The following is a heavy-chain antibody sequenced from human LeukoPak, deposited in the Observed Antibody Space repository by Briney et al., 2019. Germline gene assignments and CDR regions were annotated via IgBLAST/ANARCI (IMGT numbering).Heavy chain of an antibody. CDR2: INPNSGAT. Sequence: ASVKVSCKASGYTFTGYYMHWVRQAPGQGLEWMGWINPNSGATNYAQKFQDRVTMTRDTSINTAYMELRRLRSDDTAVYYCAREPTSGSYYGTFDPWGQGTLVTVSS. J-gene: IGHJ5*02. CDR1: GYTFTGYY. V-gene: IGHV1-2*02. CDR3: AREPTSGSYYGTFDP. D-gene: IGHD1-26*01.